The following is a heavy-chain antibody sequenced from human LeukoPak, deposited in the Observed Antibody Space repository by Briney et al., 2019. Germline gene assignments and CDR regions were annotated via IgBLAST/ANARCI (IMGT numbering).Heavy chain of an antibody. V-gene: IGHV4-34*01. D-gene: IGHD6-19*01. Sequence: SETLSLTCAVYGGSFSASYWSWIRQPPGKGLEWIAEINHSGSTNYNPSLKSRVTISVDTSKNQFSLKLNSVTAADTAVYFCARQVVAVAGTGYFDYWGQGTLVTVSS. J-gene: IGHJ4*02. CDR2: INHSGST. CDR1: GGSFSASY. CDR3: ARQVVAVAGTGYFDY.